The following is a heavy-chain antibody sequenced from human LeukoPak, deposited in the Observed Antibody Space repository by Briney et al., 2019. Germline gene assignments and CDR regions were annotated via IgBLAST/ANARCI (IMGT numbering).Heavy chain of an antibody. J-gene: IGHJ4*02. CDR2: ISSSSSYK. V-gene: IGHV3-21*01. D-gene: IGHD1-26*01. CDR1: GFTFSSYS. Sequence: GGSLRLSCAASGFTFSSYSMNWVRPAPGKGLGWVSSISSSSSYKYYADSVKGRFTISRDNAKNSLYLQMKSLRAEDTAVYYCARGGGGSYYHLLDYWGQGTLVTVSS. CDR3: ARGGGGSYYHLLDY.